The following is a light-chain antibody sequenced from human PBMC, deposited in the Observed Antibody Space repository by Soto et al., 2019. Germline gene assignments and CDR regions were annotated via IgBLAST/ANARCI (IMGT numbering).Light chain of an antibody. CDR2: GAS. V-gene: IGKV3-15*01. CDR1: QSVGSN. Sequence: EIVMTQSPATLSVSPGERATLSCRASQSVGSNLAWYQQKPGQAPRLLIYGASTRATGIPARFSGSGSRTEFTPTISSLQSEEFAIYFCQQYNNWPPDRTFGQGTKVEIK. CDR3: QQYNNWPPDRT. J-gene: IGKJ1*01.